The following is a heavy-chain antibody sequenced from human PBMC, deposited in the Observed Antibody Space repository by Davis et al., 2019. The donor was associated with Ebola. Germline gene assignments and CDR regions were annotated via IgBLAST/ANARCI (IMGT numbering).Heavy chain of an antibody. CDR1: GGSFSGYY. V-gene: IGHV4-34*01. J-gene: IGHJ4*02. CDR3: AFPYCSSTTCSLDY. Sequence: MPSETLSLTCAVYGGSFSGYYWSWIRQPPGKGLEWIGEINHSGSTNYNPSLKSRVTISVDTSKNQFSLKLSSVTAADTAVYYCAFPYCSSTTCSLDYWGQGTLVTVSS. CDR2: INHSGST. D-gene: IGHD2-2*01.